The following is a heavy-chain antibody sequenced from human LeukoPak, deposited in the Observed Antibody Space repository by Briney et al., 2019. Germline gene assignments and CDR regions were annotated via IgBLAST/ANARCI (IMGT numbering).Heavy chain of an antibody. Sequence: GESLKISCKGSGYSFASYWIGWVRQMPGKGLEWMGIIYPGGSDTRYSPSFQGQVTISADKSISTAYLQWSSLKASDTAMYYCARGFLYCSGGSCYLGSFDYWGQGTLVTVSS. CDR2: IYPGGSDT. J-gene: IGHJ4*02. D-gene: IGHD2-15*01. CDR3: ARGFLYCSGGSCYLGSFDY. CDR1: GYSFASYW. V-gene: IGHV5-51*01.